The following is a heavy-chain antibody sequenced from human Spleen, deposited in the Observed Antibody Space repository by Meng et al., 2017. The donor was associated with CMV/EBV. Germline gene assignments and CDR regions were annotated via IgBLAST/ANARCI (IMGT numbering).Heavy chain of an antibody. J-gene: IGHJ4*02. CDR2: INSDGSST. D-gene: IGHD3-3*01. V-gene: IGHV3-74*01. CDR3: AQGGRVASTIDY. CDR1: GFTFSSYY. Sequence: GESLKISCAASGFTFSSYYMHWVRQAPGKGLVWVSRINSDGSSTSYADSVKGRFTISRDNAKNTLYLQMSNLRAEDAAVYYCAQGGRVASTIDYWGQGTQVTVSS.